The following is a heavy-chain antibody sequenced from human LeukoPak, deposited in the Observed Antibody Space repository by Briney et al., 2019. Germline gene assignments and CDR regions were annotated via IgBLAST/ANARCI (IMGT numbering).Heavy chain of an antibody. V-gene: IGHV4-30-4*01. CDR3: ARVQFYYGSGRYSTIYYFDY. Sequence: SETLSLTCTVPGGSISSGDYYWSWIRQPPGKGLEWIGYIYYSGSTSYNPSLTNRSTISVDTSKNQFSLKLSSVTAADTAVYYCARVQFYYGSGRYSTIYYFDYWGQGTLVTVSS. CDR1: GGSISSGDYY. CDR2: IYYSGST. D-gene: IGHD3-10*01. J-gene: IGHJ4*02.